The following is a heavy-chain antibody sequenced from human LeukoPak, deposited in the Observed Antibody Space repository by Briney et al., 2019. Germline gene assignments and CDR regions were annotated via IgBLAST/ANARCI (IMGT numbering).Heavy chain of an antibody. Sequence: PGGSLRLSCAASGFTFDDYAMHWVRQAPGKGLEWVSGISWNSGSIGYADSVKGRFTISRDNAKNSLYLQMNSLRAEDTALYYCAKGLGPLWFGELSYYYYYGMDVWGQGTTVTVSS. CDR1: GFTFDDYA. CDR2: ISWNSGSI. J-gene: IGHJ6*02. V-gene: IGHV3-9*01. CDR3: AKGLGPLWFGELSYYYYYGMDV. D-gene: IGHD3-10*01.